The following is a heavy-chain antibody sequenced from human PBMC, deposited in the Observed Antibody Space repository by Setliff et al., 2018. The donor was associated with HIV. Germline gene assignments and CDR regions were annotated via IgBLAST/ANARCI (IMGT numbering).Heavy chain of an antibody. D-gene: IGHD3-3*01. CDR2: LKQDGSEK. J-gene: IGHJ6*03. V-gene: IGHV3-7*01. Sequence: GGSLRLSCAASGFTFSNFWMDWVRQAPGKGLEWVANLKQDGSEKYYVDSVKGRFTISRDNAKNSLYLQMSSLRAEDAAVYYCARDRASVRDTIFGGAQYYYYMDVWGKGTTVTVSS. CDR3: ARDRASVRDTIFGGAQYYYYMDV. CDR1: GFTFSNFW.